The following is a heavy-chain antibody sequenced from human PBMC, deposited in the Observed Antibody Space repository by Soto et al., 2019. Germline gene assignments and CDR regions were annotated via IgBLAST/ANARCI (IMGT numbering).Heavy chain of an antibody. CDR2: IKSKTDGGTT. D-gene: IGHD6-6*01. V-gene: IGHV3-15*01. CDR3: TTDFRRVDSSSPT. Sequence: GGSLRLSCAASGFTFRNAWMSWVRQAPGKGLEWVGRIKSKTDGGTTDYAAPVKGRFTISRDDSKNTLYLQMNSLKTEDTAVYYCTTDFRRVDSSSPTWGQGTLVTVSS. J-gene: IGHJ5*02. CDR1: GFTFRNAW.